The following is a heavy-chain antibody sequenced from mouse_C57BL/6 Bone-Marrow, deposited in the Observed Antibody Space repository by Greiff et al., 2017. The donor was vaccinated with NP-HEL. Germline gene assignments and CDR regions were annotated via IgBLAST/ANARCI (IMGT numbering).Heavy chain of an antibody. D-gene: IGHD2-3*01. CDR2: ISSGSSTI. CDR3: ATYDGYPWFAY. V-gene: IGHV5-17*01. J-gene: IGHJ3*01. CDR1: GFTFSDYG. Sequence: EVQLVESGGGLVKPGGSLKLSCAASGFTFSDYGMHWVRQAPEKELEWVAYISSGSSTIYYADTVKGRFTISRDNAKNTLFLQMTSLRSEDTAMYYCATYDGYPWFAYWGQGTLVTVSA.